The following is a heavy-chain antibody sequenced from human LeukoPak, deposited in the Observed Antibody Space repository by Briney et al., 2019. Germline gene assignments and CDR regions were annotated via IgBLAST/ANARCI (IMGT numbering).Heavy chain of an antibody. CDR1: GFTFSSYA. CDR2: ISYDGSNK. J-gene: IGHJ4*02. CDR3: ARSYCSSTSCYPDY. Sequence: GGSLRLSCAASGFTFSSYAMHWVRQAPGKGLEWVAVISYDGSNKYYADSVKGRFTISRDNSKNTLYVQMNSLRAEDTAVYYCARSYCSSTSCYPDYWGQGTLVTVSS. D-gene: IGHD2-2*01. V-gene: IGHV3-30-3*01.